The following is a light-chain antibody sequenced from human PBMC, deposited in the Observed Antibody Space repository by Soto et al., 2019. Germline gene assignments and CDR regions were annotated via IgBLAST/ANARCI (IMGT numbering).Light chain of an antibody. CDR3: QSYDSSLSVV. J-gene: IGLJ3*02. CDR2: DNN. V-gene: IGLV1-40*01. CDR1: SSNIGAGYD. Sequence: QSVLTQPPSVSGAPGQRVTISCTGSSSNIGAGYDVHWYQQLPGTAPKLLIYDNNYRPSGVPDRFSGSKSGTSASLAITGLQAEDEADYYCQSYDSSLSVVFGGGTKLTVL.